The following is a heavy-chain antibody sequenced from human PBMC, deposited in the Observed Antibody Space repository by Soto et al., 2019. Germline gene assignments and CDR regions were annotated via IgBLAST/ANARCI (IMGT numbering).Heavy chain of an antibody. Sequence: EVQLLESGGGLVQPGGSLRLSCAASGFTLNYYAINWVRQAPGKGLEWVSAITSTGDTYYVDSVKGRFTISRDNSKNTLYLQMNSLTAEDTAVYYWAKEIAASATLWLDPWGQGTLVTVSS. V-gene: IGHV3-23*01. CDR1: GFTLNYYA. J-gene: IGHJ5*02. D-gene: IGHD6-13*01. CDR2: ITSTGDT. CDR3: AKEIAASATLWLDP.